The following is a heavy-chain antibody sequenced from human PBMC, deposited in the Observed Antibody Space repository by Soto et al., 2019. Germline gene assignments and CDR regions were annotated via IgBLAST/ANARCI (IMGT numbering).Heavy chain of an antibody. CDR2: INHSGST. D-gene: IGHD1-7*01. CDR1: VGSFSGYY. V-gene: IGHV4-34*01. Sequence: QVQLQQWGAGLLKPSETLSLTCAVYVGSFSGYYWSWIRQPPGKGLEWIGEINHSGSTNYNPSLKSRVTIAVDTSKNHFSMKLSSVTAADTAVYYCARERWPGTNRNSGPVYDYYGMAVWGQGTTVTVSS. J-gene: IGHJ6*02. CDR3: ARERWPGTNRNSGPVYDYYGMAV.